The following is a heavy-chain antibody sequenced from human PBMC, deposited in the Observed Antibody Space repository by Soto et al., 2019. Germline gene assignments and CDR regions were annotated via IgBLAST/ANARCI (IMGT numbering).Heavy chain of an antibody. CDR2: TYYRSKWYN. V-gene: IGHV6-1*01. J-gene: IGHJ4*02. Sequence: PXQALSLPCAISGDSVSSNSAACNLFRQSPSRGLEWLGRTYYRSKWYNDYAVSVKSRITINPDTSKNQFSLQLNSVTPEDTAIYYCTRALSGSGPDSWGQGTLVTVSS. D-gene: IGHD6-19*01. CDR3: TRALSGSGPDS. CDR1: GDSVSSNSAA.